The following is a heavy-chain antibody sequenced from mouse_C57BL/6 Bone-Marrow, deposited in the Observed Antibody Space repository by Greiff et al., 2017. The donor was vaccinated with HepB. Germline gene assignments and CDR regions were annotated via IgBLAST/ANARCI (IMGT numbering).Heavy chain of an antibody. CDR3: ARKDPPYDAMDY. V-gene: IGHV5-4*03. CDR1: GFTFSSYA. CDR2: ISDGGSYT. Sequence: EVMLVESGGGLVKPGGSLKLSCAASGFTFSSYAMSWVRQTPEKRLEWVATISDGGSYTYYPDNVKGRFTISRDNAKNNLYLQMSHLKSEDTAMYYCARKDPPYDAMDYGGQGTSVTVSS. J-gene: IGHJ4*01.